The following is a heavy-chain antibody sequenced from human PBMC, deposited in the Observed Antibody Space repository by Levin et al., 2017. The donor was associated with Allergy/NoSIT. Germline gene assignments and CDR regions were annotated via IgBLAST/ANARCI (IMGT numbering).Heavy chain of an antibody. Sequence: MTSETLSLTCAISGDSVSGDRVAWNWIRQSPSRGLEWLGRTYYRSKWYNEYAVSVKSRIIIDPDTSKNQFSLQLNSVTPEDTAVYYCTRANFKNWFDPWGQGTLVTVSS. V-gene: IGHV6-1*01. CDR1: GDSVSGDRVA. CDR2: TYYRSKWYN. D-gene: IGHD1-7*01. J-gene: IGHJ5*01. CDR3: TRANFKNWFDP.